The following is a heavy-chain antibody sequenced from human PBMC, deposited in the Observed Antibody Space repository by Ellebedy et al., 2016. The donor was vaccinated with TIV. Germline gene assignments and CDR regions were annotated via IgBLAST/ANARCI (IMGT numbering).Heavy chain of an antibody. J-gene: IGHJ4*02. CDR1: GFTFSSYS. CDR2: ISSSSSTI. V-gene: IGHV3-48*02. Sequence: GGSLRLSXAASGFTFSSYSMNWVRQAPGKGLEWVSYISSSSSTIYYADSVKGRFTISRDNAKNSLYLQMNSLRDEDTAVYYCARDRGAAADPFFDYWGQGILVTVSS. D-gene: IGHD6-13*01. CDR3: ARDRGAAADPFFDY.